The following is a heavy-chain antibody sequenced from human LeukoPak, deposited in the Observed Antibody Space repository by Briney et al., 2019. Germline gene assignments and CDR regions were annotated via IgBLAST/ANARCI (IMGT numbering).Heavy chain of an antibody. CDR3: AKEDAPLGGRPDF. V-gene: IGHV3-30*02. CDR1: GFTFSSYA. D-gene: IGHD3-16*01. CDR2: IRDDGSNQ. J-gene: IGHJ4*02. Sequence: GGSLRLSCAAPGFTFSSYAMHWVRQAPGKGLERVAFIRDDGSNQLYADSVKGRLTISRDNSKNTLYLQMSSLRAEDTAVYYCAKEDAPLGGRPDFWGQGTLVTVSS.